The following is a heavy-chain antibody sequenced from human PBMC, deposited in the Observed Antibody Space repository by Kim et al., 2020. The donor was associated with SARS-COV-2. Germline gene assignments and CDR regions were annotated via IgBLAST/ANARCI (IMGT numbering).Heavy chain of an antibody. Sequence: SVKVSCEASGATVTSFAISWVRQAPGQGLEWMGAIIPMYGTTYYAQKFQDRVTFTADEGTSTVYMELRSLRPEDTAIFYCARGVGMGGLSWYFALWGRGTLVTVSS. J-gene: IGHJ2*01. V-gene: IGHV1-69*13. CDR3: ARGVGMGGLSWYFAL. CDR2: IIPMYGTT. CDR1: GATVTSFA. D-gene: IGHD7-27*01.